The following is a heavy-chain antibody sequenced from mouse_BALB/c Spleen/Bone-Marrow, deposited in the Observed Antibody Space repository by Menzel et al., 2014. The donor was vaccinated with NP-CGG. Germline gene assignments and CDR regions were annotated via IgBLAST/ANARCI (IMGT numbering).Heavy chain of an antibody. D-gene: IGHD1-1*01. J-gene: IGHJ2*01. V-gene: IGHV5-17*02. CDR1: GFTFSSFG. CDR3: ARSLLLRPDY. Sequence: EVHLVESGGGLVQPGGSRKPSCAASGFTFSSFGMHCVRQAPEKGLEWVAYISSGSSTIYYADTVKGRFTISRDNPKNTLFLQMTSLRSEDTAMYYCARSLLLRPDYWGQGTTLTVSS. CDR2: ISSGSSTI.